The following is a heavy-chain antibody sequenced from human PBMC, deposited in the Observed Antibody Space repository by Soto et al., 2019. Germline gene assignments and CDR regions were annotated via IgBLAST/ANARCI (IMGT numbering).Heavy chain of an antibody. D-gene: IGHD2-21*02. Sequence: QVQLVESGGGVVQPGRALRLSCAASGFSFNTSDMHWVRQAPGKGLEWVAVIAFEGSQEFYGDSVRGRFTISRDNSKNTLFLQMKSLTPEDTAVYYCATKVRVTNYLYYGMDVWGQGTTVTVSS. V-gene: IGHV3-30*03. J-gene: IGHJ6*02. CDR1: GFSFNTSD. CDR2: IAFEGSQE. CDR3: ATKVRVTNYLYYGMDV.